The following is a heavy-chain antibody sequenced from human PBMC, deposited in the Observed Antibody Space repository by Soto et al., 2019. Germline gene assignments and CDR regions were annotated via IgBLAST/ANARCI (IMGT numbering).Heavy chain of an antibody. D-gene: IGHD1-7*01. V-gene: IGHV1-2*02. CDR2: INPNSGGT. J-gene: IGHJ4*02. CDR3: VLLPACATTSCAIWNYPVDY. CDR1: GYTFTGYY. Sequence: HVQLVQSGAEVEKPGASVKVSCKASGYTFTGYYMHWVRQAPGQGLEWMVWINPNSGGTKYAQKFQGRVTMTRDTARRTAYMELNSLRSDETSVYYCVLLPACATTSCAIWNYPVDYWGQGTLVIVSS.